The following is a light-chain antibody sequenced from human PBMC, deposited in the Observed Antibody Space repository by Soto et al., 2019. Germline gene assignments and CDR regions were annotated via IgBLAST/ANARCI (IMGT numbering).Light chain of an antibody. J-gene: IGLJ2*01. V-gene: IGLV1-47*03. CDR2: RNS. CDR1: SSNIGSNY. CDR3: ASWDDSLSGFVV. Sequence: QSVLTQPPSASGTPGQRVTISCSGSSSNIGSNYVFWYQQLPGTAPKVLMYRNSQRPSGVPDRFSGSKSGTSASLAISGLWSEDEADYYCASWDDSLSGFVVFGGGTKLAV.